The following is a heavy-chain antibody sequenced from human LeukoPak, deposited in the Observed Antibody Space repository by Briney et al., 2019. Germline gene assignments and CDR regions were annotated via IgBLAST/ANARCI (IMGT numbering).Heavy chain of an antibody. CDR1: GYTLIGLS. CDR2: FDPEDGKT. V-gene: IGHV1-24*01. CDR3: AARTGQKTWQLLRGIWFLY. D-gene: IGHD5-24*01. J-gene: IGHJ4*02. Sequence: ASVEVSCKVSGYTLIGLSLQWVRQPPGKGLEWMGGFDPEDGKTIYAQNFQGRITMTEDTSTDTAYMELSSLTSDDTAVYFCAARTGQKTWQLLRGIWFLYWGQGTLVSVSS.